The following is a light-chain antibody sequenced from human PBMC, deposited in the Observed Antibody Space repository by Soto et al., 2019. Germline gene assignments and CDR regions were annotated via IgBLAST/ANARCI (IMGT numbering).Light chain of an antibody. CDR3: SSFTSDRIYV. V-gene: IGLV2-14*03. J-gene: IGLJ1*01. CDR1: HNDIGTYDY. CDR2: GVT. Sequence: QSVLTQPTSVSGSPGQSITISCTGNHNDIGTYDYVSWYQQHPGRAPRLLIYGVTTRPSGISDRFSASKSGLTASLTISGLQPEDEADYYCSSFTSDRIYVFXPGTKV.